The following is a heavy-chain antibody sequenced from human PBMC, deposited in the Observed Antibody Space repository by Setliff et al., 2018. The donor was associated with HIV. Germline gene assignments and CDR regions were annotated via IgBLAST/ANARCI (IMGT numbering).Heavy chain of an antibody. CDR1: GFTFSSYA. D-gene: IGHD6-6*01. CDR2: ISYDGSNK. Sequence: PGESLKISCAASGFTFSSYAMHWVRQAPGKGLEWVAVISYDGSNKYYADSVKGRFTISRDNSKNTLYLQMNGLRAENTAAYYCARDKYSSSSRSSYYYMDVWGKGTTVTVSS. V-gene: IGHV3-30*04. CDR3: ARDKYSSSSRSSYYYMDV. J-gene: IGHJ6*03.